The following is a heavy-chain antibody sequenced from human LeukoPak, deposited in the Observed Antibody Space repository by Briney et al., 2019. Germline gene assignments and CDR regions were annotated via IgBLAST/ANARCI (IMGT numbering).Heavy chain of an antibody. D-gene: IGHD6-19*01. CDR3: ARGSKAVAGYGY. CDR2: INPSGGST. J-gene: IGHJ4*02. V-gene: IGHV1-46*01. Sequence: ASVKVSCKASGYTFTNYYMHWVRQAPGQGLEWMEIINPSGGSTSYAQKFQGRVTMTRDTSTSTVYMELSSLRSEDTAVYYCARGSKAVAGYGYWGQGTLVTVSS. CDR1: GYTFTNYY.